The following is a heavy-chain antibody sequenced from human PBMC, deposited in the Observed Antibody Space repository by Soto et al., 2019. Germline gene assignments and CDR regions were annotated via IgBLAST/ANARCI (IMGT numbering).Heavy chain of an antibody. V-gene: IGHV3-23*01. D-gene: IGHD3-22*01. CDR2: ISGSGGST. CDR3: AKGPNYSDSRVPKADP. Sequence: LRLSCAASGFTFSSYAMSWVRQAPGKGLEWVSAISGSGGSTYYADSVKGRFTISRDNSKNTLYLQMNSLRAEDTAVYYCAKGPNYSDSRVPKADPWGQGTLVTVSS. CDR1: GFTFSSYA. J-gene: IGHJ5*02.